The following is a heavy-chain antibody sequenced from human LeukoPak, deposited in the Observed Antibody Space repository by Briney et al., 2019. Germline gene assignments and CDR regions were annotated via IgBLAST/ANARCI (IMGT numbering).Heavy chain of an antibody. J-gene: IGHJ6*02. Sequence: GALRLSCAASGFTFSSYWMNWARQPPGGGLEWVASINHNGNVNYYVDSVKGRFTISRDNAKNSLYLQMSNLRAEDTAVYFCARGGGLDVWGQGATVTVSS. D-gene: IGHD3-16*01. CDR1: GFTFSSYW. CDR2: INHNGNVN. V-gene: IGHV3-7*03. CDR3: ARGGGLDV.